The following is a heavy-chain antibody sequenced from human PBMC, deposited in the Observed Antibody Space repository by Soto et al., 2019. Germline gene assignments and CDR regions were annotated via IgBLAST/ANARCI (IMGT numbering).Heavy chain of an antibody. Sequence: PGGSLRLSCAASGFTFSSYGMHWVRQAPGKGLEWVAVIWYDGSNKYYADSVKGRFTISRDNSKNTLYLQMNSLRAEDTAVYYCARDSITIFGGVIARPMDVWGQGTTVTVSS. CDR1: GFTFSSYG. D-gene: IGHD3-3*01. J-gene: IGHJ6*02. CDR3: ARDSITIFGGVIARPMDV. CDR2: IWYDGSNK. V-gene: IGHV3-33*01.